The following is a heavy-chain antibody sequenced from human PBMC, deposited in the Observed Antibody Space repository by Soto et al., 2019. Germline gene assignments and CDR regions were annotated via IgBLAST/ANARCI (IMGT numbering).Heavy chain of an antibody. CDR2: INHSGST. Sequence: PSETLSLTCAVYGGSFSCYYWSWIRQPPGKGLEWIGEINHSGSTNYNPSLKSRVTISVDTSKNQFSLKLSSVTAADTAVYYCARGXGVQLWPHYYYYYGMDVWGQGTTVTVSS. CDR1: GGSFSCYY. D-gene: IGHD5-18*01. V-gene: IGHV4-34*01. CDR3: ARGXGVQLWPHYYYYYGMDV. J-gene: IGHJ6*02.